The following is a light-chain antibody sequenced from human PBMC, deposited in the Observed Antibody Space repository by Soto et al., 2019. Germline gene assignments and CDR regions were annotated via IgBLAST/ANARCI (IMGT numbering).Light chain of an antibody. CDR2: GAS. CDR3: HEYNTWPWT. V-gene: IGKV3-15*01. J-gene: IGKJ1*01. Sequence: EVVLTQSPGTLSLSPGERATLSCRASQSVTSNVAWYQQKPGQAPRVLIYGASTRAAGIPARFSGSGSGTEFILTISSLQSEDFAVYYCHEYNTWPWTFGQGTKVDIK. CDR1: QSVTSN.